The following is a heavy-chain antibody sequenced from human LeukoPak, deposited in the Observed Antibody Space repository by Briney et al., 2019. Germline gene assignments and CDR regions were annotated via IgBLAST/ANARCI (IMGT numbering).Heavy chain of an antibody. CDR3: ATTRVGFSYLDY. CDR1: GGSISSYY. CDR2: IYTSGST. V-gene: IGHV4-4*07. J-gene: IGHJ4*02. D-gene: IGHD1-26*01. Sequence: PSETLSLTCTVSGGSISSYYWSWIRQPAGKGLEWIGRIYTSGSTNYNPSLKSRVTISVDKSKNQFSLKLSSVTAADTAVYYCATTRVGFSYLDYWGQGTLVTVSS.